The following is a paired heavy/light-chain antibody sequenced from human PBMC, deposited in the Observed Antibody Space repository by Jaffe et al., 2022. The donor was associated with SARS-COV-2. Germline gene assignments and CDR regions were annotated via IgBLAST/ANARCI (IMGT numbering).Light chain of an antibody. Sequence: IVLTQSPATLSLSPGERATLSCKASQSYSSFLAWYQQKPGQAPRLLIYDTSNRAPGIPARFSGSGSGTDFTLTISSLEPEDFGFYYCQQRSNWPPIFAFGPGTKVEI. CDR1: QSYSSF. J-gene: IGKJ3*01. CDR3: QQRSNWPPIFA. V-gene: IGKV3-11*01. CDR2: DTS.
Heavy chain of an antibody. J-gene: IGHJ5*02. CDR3: ARHGSPLRNYGLDS. V-gene: IGHV4-39*01. CDR1: DDSINSVDYY. D-gene: IGHD1-7*01. CDR2: VYYTGSA. Sequence: QVQLQESGPGLAKPSETLSLTCSVSDDSINSVDYYWAWIRQPPGKGLEWIGSVYYTGSAYYKASLKTRANISVDTSNNRFSLKLTSLTAADTAVYYCARHGSPLRNYGLDSWGQGRLVIVSS.